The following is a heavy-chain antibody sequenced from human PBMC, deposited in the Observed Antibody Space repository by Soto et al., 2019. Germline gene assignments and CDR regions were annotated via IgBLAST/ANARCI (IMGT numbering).Heavy chain of an antibody. D-gene: IGHD2-2*01. CDR2: INPSGGST. CDR3: ARDPDSYCSCTSCSY. J-gene: IGHJ4*02. CDR1: GYTFTSYY. V-gene: IGHV1-46*03. Sequence: QVQLVQSGAEVKKPGASVKVSCKASGYTFTSYYMHWVRQAPGQGLEWMGIINPSGGSTSYAQKFQGRVNVIRDTPTGTVYLELSSQRPDDTAVYYCARDPDSYCSCTSCSYWGQGTLVTVSS.